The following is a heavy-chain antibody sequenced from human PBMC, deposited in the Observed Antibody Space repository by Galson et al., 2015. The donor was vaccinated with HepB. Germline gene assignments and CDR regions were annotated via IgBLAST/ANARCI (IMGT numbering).Heavy chain of an antibody. CDR2: ISTTATHI. V-gene: IGHV3-21*01. D-gene: IGHD2-15*01. J-gene: IGHJ4*02. Sequence: SLRLFCAASGFSFSTYTMNWVRQAPGKGLEWVASISTTATHIYYAGSVQGRFTISRDNAKNSLYLQLSSLRAEDTAVYYCAKDTPNPPARGWSYFDLWGQGTLITVSS. CDR3: AKDTPNPPARGWSYFDL. CDR1: GFSFSTYT.